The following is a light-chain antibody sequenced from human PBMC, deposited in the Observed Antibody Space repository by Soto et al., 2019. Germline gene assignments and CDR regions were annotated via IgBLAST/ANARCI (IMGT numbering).Light chain of an antibody. CDR3: QQYNNWPYT. CDR1: QGVSNN. Sequence: DIQMTQSPSSLSASVGDRVTITCRASQGVSNNLAWYQQRSGRVPKLLIYAASTLQSGVPSRFSGSGSGTDFTLTISSLQPEDVATYYCQQYNNWPYTFGQGTKLEIK. V-gene: IGKV1-27*01. J-gene: IGKJ2*01. CDR2: AAS.